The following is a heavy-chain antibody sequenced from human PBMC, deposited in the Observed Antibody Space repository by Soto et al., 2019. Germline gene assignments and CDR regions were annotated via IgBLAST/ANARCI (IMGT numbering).Heavy chain of an antibody. Sequence: SLRLSCAASGFTFSSYAMHWVRQSPGKGLEWVAVISYDGSNKYQADSVKGRFTISRDNSKNSLYLQMNSLRVEDTAVYYCARGPSLTGTYYFDYWGQGTMLTVSS. J-gene: IGHJ4*02. V-gene: IGHV3-30-3*01. CDR2: ISYDGSNK. D-gene: IGHD1-20*01. CDR3: ARGPSLTGTYYFDY. CDR1: GFTFSSYA.